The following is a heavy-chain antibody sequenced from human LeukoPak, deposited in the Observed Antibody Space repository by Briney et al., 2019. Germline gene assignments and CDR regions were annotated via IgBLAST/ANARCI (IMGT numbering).Heavy chain of an antibody. Sequence: GRSLRLSCAVSGFTSSSYWMSWVRHAPGKGLEWVANIKQDGSEKYYVDSVKGRFNISRDNAKNSLYLQMNSLRAEDTAVYYCARAPYCIGGSCRFDYWGQGTLVTVSS. CDR1: GFTSSSYW. CDR2: IKQDGSEK. CDR3: ARAPYCIGGSCRFDY. D-gene: IGHD2-15*01. V-gene: IGHV3-7*03. J-gene: IGHJ4*02.